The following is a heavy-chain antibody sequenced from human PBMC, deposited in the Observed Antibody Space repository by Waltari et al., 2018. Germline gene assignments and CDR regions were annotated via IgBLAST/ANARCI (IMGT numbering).Heavy chain of an antibody. CDR3: ARAFNYYDSSGYPAEYFQH. V-gene: IGHV1-2*02. CDR1: GYTFTGYY. CDR2: INPTSGGT. D-gene: IGHD3-22*01. J-gene: IGHJ1*01. Sequence: QVQLVQSGAEVKKPGASVKVSCKASGYTFTGYYMHWVRQAPGQGLEWMGWINPTSGGTNDAQKFQGRVTMTRDTSISTAYMELSRLRSDETAVYYCARAFNYYDSSGYPAEYFQHWGQGTLVTVSS.